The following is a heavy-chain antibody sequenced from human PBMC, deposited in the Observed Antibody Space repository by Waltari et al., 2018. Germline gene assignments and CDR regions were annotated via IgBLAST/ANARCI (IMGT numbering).Heavy chain of an antibody. CDR2: ISPILGIA. CDR1: GGTFSSYT. V-gene: IGHV1-69*08. J-gene: IGHJ5*02. Sequence: QVQLVQSGAEVKKPGSSVKVSCKASGGTFSSYTISWVRQAPGQGLEWMGRISPILGIANYAQKFQGRGTITADKSTSTAYMELSSLRSEDTAVYYCARDGDSGYPDPWGQGTLVTVSS. D-gene: IGHD5-12*01. CDR3: ARDGDSGYPDP.